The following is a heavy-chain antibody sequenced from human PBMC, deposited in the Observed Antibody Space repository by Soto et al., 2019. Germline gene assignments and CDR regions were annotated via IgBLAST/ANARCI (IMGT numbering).Heavy chain of an antibody. Sequence: GGSLRLSCVASGFTFSNYGMHWVRQAPGKGLEYVSAITNNGGSTYYANSVKGRFIVSRDNSKSTLYLQVGSLRPEDMAVYYCVRGPPAAVLYFYYYHRDVWGKGTTVTVSS. CDR2: ITNNGGST. CDR3: VRGPPAAVLYFYYYHRDV. CDR1: GFTFSNYG. V-gene: IGHV3-64*01. J-gene: IGHJ6*03. D-gene: IGHD2-2*01.